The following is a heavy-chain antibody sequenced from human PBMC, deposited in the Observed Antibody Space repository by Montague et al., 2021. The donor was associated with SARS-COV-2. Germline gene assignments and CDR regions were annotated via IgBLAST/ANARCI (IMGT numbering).Heavy chain of an antibody. CDR1: GGSISSGSYY. D-gene: IGHD4-17*01. CDR3: ARDYGDYSYYYGLDV. J-gene: IGHJ6*02. V-gene: IGHV4-61*02. CDR2: IYPSGXT. Sequence: TLSLTCTVSGGSISSGSYYWSWIRQPAGKGLEWIGRIYPSGXTXYXXXXKXRVTISVDTSKNQFSLRLTSVTAADTAVYYCARDYGDYSYYYGLDVWGQGTTVTVSS.